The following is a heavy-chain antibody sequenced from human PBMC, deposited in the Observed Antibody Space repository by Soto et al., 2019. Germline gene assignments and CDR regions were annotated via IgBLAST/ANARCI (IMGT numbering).Heavy chain of an antibody. CDR1: GFTFSSYS. V-gene: IGHV3-21*01. CDR3: SRYPPIDYYDSSGYSVGY. CDR2: ISSSSRYI. J-gene: IGHJ4*02. Sequence: EVQLVESGGGLVKPGGSLRLSCTASGFTFSSYSMNWVRQAPGKGLECVSSISSSSRYIYYADSVKRRFTISRDNAKNSLYMQMNSLRAEDTAVYYCSRYPPIDYYDSSGYSVGYWGQGTLVTVSS. D-gene: IGHD3-22*01.